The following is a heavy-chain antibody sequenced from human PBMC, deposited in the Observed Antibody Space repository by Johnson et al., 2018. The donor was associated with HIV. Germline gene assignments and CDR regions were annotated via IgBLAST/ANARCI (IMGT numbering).Heavy chain of an antibody. V-gene: IGHV3-74*01. CDR3: ARDLHDSSGYYYEGDAFDI. CDR2: INSDGSST. J-gene: IGHJ3*02. CDR1: FTFSSYW. Sequence: FTFSSYWMHWVRQAPGKGLVWVSRINSDGSSTSYADSVKGRFTISRDNAKNTLYLQMNSLRADDTAVYYCARDLHDSSGYYYEGDAFDIWGQGTMVTVSS. D-gene: IGHD3-22*01.